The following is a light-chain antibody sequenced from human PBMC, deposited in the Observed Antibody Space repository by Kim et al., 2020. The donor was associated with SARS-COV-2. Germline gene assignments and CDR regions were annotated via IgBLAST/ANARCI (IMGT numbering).Light chain of an antibody. CDR3: QKYNNAPFT. Sequence: ASEGDKVTNTGRARQGISDYLAWYQKKAGKVPKLLIYAATTLQSGVPSRCSGSGSGTDFTLTISSLQPEDVATYYCQKYNNAPFTFGPGTKVDIK. CDR1: QGISDY. J-gene: IGKJ3*01. CDR2: AAT. V-gene: IGKV1-27*01.